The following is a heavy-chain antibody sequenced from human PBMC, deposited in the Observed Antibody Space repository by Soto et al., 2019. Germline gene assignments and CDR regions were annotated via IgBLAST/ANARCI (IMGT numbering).Heavy chain of an antibody. J-gene: IGHJ4*02. CDR1: GFTLNNHA. Sequence: VQLLESGGGLVQPGGSLRLSCTASGFTLNNHAMSWVRQAPGKGLEWVSVISGSDGSTYYADSVRGRFSISRDSSKNTLYLQMSSLRAEDTAVYYCASPPRATVTDNIFDFWGPGTLVTVSS. CDR2: ISGSDGST. V-gene: IGHV3-23*01. D-gene: IGHD4-17*01. CDR3: ASPPRATVTDNIFDF.